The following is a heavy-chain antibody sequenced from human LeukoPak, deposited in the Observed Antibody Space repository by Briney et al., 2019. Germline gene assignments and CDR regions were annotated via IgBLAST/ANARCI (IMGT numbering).Heavy chain of an antibody. J-gene: IGHJ6*03. D-gene: IGHD1-26*01. Sequence: GASVKVSCKASGYTFTSYYMHWVRQAPGQGLEWMGIINPSGGSTSYARKFQGRVTMTRDMSTSTVYMELSSLRSEDTAVYYCARAGSKVGATFSNYYYYMDVWGKGTTVTVSS. V-gene: IGHV1-46*01. CDR2: INPSGGST. CDR3: ARAGSKVGATFSNYYYYMDV. CDR1: GYTFTSYY.